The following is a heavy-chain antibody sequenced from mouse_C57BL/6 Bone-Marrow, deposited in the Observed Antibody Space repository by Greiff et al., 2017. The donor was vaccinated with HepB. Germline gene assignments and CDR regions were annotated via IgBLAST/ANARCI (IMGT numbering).Heavy chain of an antibody. CDR1: GYSFTSGYY. Sequence: EVKLEESGPGLVKPSQSLSLTCSVTGYSFTSGYYWYWIRQFPGNKLEGMGYISYDGSNNYNPSLKNRISLTRDTSKNQFFLQLNSVTTEDTATYYCARGEAYHSTREAMDYWGQGTSVTVSS. J-gene: IGHJ4*01. D-gene: IGHD2-12*01. V-gene: IGHV3-6*01. CDR2: ISYDGSN. CDR3: ARGEAYHSTREAMDY.